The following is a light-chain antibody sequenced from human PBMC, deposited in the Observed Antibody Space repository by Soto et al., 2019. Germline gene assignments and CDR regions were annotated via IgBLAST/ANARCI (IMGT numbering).Light chain of an antibody. Sequence: EIVMTQSPATLSVSPGERATLSCRASQSVSSNLAWYQQKPGQAPRLLIYGASTRATGIPARFSGSGSGTEFTLTISSLQSEDFAVYYCQQYNNWPPGTFGQGTQVELK. V-gene: IGKV3-15*01. CDR1: QSVSSN. CDR3: QQYNNWPPGT. CDR2: GAS. J-gene: IGKJ1*01.